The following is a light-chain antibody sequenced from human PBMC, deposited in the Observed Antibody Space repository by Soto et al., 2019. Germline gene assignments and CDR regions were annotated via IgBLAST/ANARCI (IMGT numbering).Light chain of an antibody. J-gene: IGLJ2*01. CDR1: GSDIGAYNY. Sequence: QSALTQPPSASGSPGQSVTISCTGTGSDIGAYNYVSWYQQYPGKAPKVMIYDVIKRPSGVPDRFSGSKSGNTASLTVSGLRADDEAVYYCSSYTSSSPVVFGGGTKLTVL. V-gene: IGLV2-8*01. CDR3: SSYTSSSPVV. CDR2: DVI.